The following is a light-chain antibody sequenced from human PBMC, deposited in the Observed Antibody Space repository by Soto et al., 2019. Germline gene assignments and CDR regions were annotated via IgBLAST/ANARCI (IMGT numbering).Light chain of an antibody. CDR3: QQYNGYSRT. V-gene: IGKV3-15*01. Sequence: EIVMTQSPATLSVSPGERSTLSCLASQSVSSNLAWYQQKPGQAPRLLIYGASTRATGIPARFSGSGSGTEFTLTISSMQPDDFATFYCQQYNGYSRTVGQGTKVEIK. CDR1: QSVSSN. CDR2: GAS. J-gene: IGKJ1*01.